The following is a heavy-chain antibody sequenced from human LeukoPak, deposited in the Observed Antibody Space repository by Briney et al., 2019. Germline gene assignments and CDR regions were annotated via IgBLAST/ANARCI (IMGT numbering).Heavy chain of an antibody. D-gene: IGHD5-18*01. V-gene: IGHV4-59*08. Sequence: SETLSLTCTVSGGSISGYYWSWIRQPPGKGLEWIGYIYYSGSTNYNPSLKSRVTISVDTSKNQSSLKLSSVTAADTAVYYCARLHADTTMTPYYYYIYVWGKGTTVTVSS. J-gene: IGHJ6*03. CDR1: GGSISGYY. CDR2: IYYSGST. CDR3: ARLHADTTMTPYYYYIYV.